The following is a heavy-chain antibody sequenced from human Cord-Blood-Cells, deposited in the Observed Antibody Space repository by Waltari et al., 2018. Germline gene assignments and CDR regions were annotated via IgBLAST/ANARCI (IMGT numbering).Heavy chain of an antibody. CDR2: IYHSGGT. Sequence: QVQLQESGPGLVKPSETLSLTCTVSGYSISSGYYWGWIRQPPGKGLEWIGSIYHSGGTYNNPSLKSRVTISVDPSKNQFSLKLSSVTAADTAVYYCARDSIEYQLLSAYYYYYYMDVWGKGTTVTVSS. CDR1: GYSISSGYY. CDR3: ARDSIEYQLLSAYYYYYYMDV. J-gene: IGHJ6*03. D-gene: IGHD2-2*01. V-gene: IGHV4-38-2*02.